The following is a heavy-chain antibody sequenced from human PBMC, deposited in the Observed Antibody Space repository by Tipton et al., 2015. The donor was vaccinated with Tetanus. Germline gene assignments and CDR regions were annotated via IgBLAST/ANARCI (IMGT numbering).Heavy chain of an antibody. CDR1: GGSISSYY. Sequence: TLSLTCTVSGGSISSYYWSWIRQPAGKGLEWIGRIYTSGSTNYNPSLKSRVTISVDTSKNQFSLKLSSVTAAYTAVYYCARGIPLYYYDSSGYYPSYYVDYWGQGTLVTVSS. J-gene: IGHJ4*02. CDR3: ARGIPLYYYDSSGYYPSYYVDY. D-gene: IGHD3-22*01. V-gene: IGHV4-4*07. CDR2: IYTSGST.